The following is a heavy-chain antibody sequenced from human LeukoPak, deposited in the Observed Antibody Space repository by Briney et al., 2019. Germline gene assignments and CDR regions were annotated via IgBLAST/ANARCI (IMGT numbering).Heavy chain of an antibody. D-gene: IGHD3-3*01. CDR2: ISGSGSDT. CDR3: ARTKNYDFWSGPFEGFDY. CDR1: GFTFIPYA. J-gene: IGHJ4*02. Sequence: GGSLRLSCAASGFTFIPYAMSWVRQAPGKGLEWVSVISGSGSDTYYAVSVMGRFTISRDNSKNTLYLQMNSLRAEDTAVYYCARTKNYDFWSGPFEGFDYWGQGTLVTVSS. V-gene: IGHV3-23*01.